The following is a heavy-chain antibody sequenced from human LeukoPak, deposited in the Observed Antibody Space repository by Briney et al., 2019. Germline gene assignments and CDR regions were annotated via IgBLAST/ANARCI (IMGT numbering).Heavy chain of an antibody. CDR2: IFPNDSDT. V-gene: IGHV5-51*01. J-gene: IGHJ3*01. Sequence: GESLKISCKGSGYSFTSYCIGWVRQMPRKGLEWMGFIFPNDSDTRYRPSSQGQVSISADKSINTAYLQWSSLKASDTAMYFCARPNITYYYDSSGYDGFDVWGQGTMVTVSS. CDR3: ARPNITYYYDSSGYDGFDV. D-gene: IGHD3-22*01. CDR1: GYSFTSYC.